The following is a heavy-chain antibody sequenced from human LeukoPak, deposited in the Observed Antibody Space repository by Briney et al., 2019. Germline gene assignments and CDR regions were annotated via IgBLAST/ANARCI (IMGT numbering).Heavy chain of an antibody. J-gene: IGHJ4*02. V-gene: IGHV1-69*13. Sequence: ASVKVSCKASGGTFSSYAISWVRQAPGQGLEWMGGIIPIFGTANYAQKFQGRVTITADESTSTAYMELSSLRSEDTAVYYCARTTVTSLCIDYWGQGTLVTVSS. D-gene: IGHD4-11*01. CDR3: ARTTVTSLCIDY. CDR2: IIPIFGTA. CDR1: GGTFSSYA.